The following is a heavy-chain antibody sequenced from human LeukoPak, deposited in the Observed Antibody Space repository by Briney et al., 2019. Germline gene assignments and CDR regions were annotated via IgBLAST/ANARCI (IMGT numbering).Heavy chain of an antibody. CDR3: ARDTQLELIDY. D-gene: IGHD1-1*01. J-gene: IGHJ4*02. CDR2: INSDGSST. CDR1: GFTFSSYS. Sequence: GGSLRLSCAASGFTFSSYSMNWVRQAPGKGLVWVSRINSDGSSTSYADSVKGRFTISRDNAKNTLYLQMNSLRAEDTAVYYCARDTQLELIDYWGQGTLVTVSS. V-gene: IGHV3-74*01.